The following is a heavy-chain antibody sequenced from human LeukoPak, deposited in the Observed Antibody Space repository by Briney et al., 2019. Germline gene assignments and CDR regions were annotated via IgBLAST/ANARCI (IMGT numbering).Heavy chain of an antibody. CDR2: INPNSGGT. J-gene: IGHJ4*02. CDR1: GYTFTGYY. V-gene: IGHV1-2*02. D-gene: IGHD3-10*01. CDR3: AKGPINRSATLLRGLIISD. Sequence: ASVKVSCKASGYTFTGYYMHWVRQAPGQGLEWMGWINPNSGGTNYAQKFQGRVTVALDTSTSTVYMELSSLRSADTAVYYCAKGPINRSATLLRGLIISDWGQGTMVTVSS.